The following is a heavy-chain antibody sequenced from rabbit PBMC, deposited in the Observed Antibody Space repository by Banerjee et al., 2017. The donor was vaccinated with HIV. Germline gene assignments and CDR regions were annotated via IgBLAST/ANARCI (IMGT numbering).Heavy chain of an antibody. J-gene: IGHJ4*01. D-gene: IGHD4-2*01. V-gene: IGHV1S40*01. CDR3: ARRGYAGSGEYGL. CDR2: IYNGDGST. Sequence: QSLEESGGDLVKPGASLTLTCTASGFDFSSNAMCWVRQAPGKGPEWIACIYNGDGSTYYASWAKGRFTISKTSSTTVTLQVTSLTAADTATYFCARRGYAGSGEYGLWGPGTLVTVS. CDR1: GFDFSSNA.